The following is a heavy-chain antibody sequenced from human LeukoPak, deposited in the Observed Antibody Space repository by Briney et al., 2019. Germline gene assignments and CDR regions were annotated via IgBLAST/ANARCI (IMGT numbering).Heavy chain of an antibody. J-gene: IGHJ6*03. Sequence: GASVKVSCKGSGYSFSNHGITWVRQAPGQGLEWIGWISPHKGNTNYQQRPQGRLIMTTDASTSTAYMELRDLRSDDTAIYYCARDQQQGDHYSFYYMDFWGEGTTVIVSS. CDR3: ARDQQQGDHYSFYYMDF. CDR2: ISPHKGNT. D-gene: IGHD1/OR15-1a*01. V-gene: IGHV1-18*01. CDR1: GYSFSNHG.